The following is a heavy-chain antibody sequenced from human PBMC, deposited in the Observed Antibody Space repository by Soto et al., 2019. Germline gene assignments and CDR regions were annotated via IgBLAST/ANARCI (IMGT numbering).Heavy chain of an antibody. Sequence: SETLSLTCAVSGYSISSGYYWGWIRQPPGKGLEWIGSIYHSGSTYYNPSLKSRVTISVDTSKNQFSLKLSSVTAADTAVYYCARGSSGYTSWFDPWGQGTLVTSPQ. D-gene: IGHD3-22*01. CDR3: ARGSSGYTSWFDP. CDR1: GYSISSGYY. J-gene: IGHJ5*02. CDR2: IYHSGST. V-gene: IGHV4-38-2*01.